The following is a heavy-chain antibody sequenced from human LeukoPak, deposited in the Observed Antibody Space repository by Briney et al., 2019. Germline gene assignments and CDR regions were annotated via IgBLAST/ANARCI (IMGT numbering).Heavy chain of an antibody. CDR2: IFESGST. D-gene: IGHD3-16*01. Sequence: PSETLSLTCAVSGYSISNGYYWGWVRQPPGKGLEWIATIFESGSTYYSPSLKSRVAISVDTSRNQFSLKLSFVTAADTAVYFCARHSQWGIIPWAFDIWGQGTMVTVSS. J-gene: IGHJ3*02. V-gene: IGHV4-38-2*01. CDR3: ARHSQWGIIPWAFDI. CDR1: GYSISNGYY.